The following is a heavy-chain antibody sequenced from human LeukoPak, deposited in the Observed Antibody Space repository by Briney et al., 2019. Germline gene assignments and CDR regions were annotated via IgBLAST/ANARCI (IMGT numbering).Heavy chain of an antibody. Sequence: ASVKVSCKASGYTFTSYYMHWVRQAPGQGLEWMGIINPSGGSTSYAQKFQGRVTMTRDMSTSTVYMELSSLRSEDTAVYYCAREGGGSYSRSAFDIWGQGTMVTVSS. J-gene: IGHJ3*02. CDR3: AREGGGSYSRSAFDI. V-gene: IGHV1-46*01. D-gene: IGHD1-26*01. CDR2: INPSGGST. CDR1: GYTFTSYY.